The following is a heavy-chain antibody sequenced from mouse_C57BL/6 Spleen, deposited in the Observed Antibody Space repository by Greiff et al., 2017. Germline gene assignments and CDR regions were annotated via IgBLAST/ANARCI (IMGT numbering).Heavy chain of an antibody. J-gene: IGHJ1*03. V-gene: IGHV2-9-1*01. CDR3: ASSYYDYDVPYFDV. Sequence: QVQLKESGPGLVAPSQSLSITCTVSGFSLTSYAISWVRQPPGKGLEWLGVIWTGGGTNYNSALKSRLSISKDNSKSQVFLKMNSLQTDDTARYYCASSYYDYDVPYFDVWGTGTTVTVSS. CDR1: GFSLTSYA. CDR2: IWTGGGT. D-gene: IGHD2-4*01.